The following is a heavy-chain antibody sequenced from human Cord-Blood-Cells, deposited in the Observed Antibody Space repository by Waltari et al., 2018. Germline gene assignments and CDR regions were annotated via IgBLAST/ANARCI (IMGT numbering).Heavy chain of an antibody. J-gene: IGHJ3*02. CDR1: GGSISSGGYS. Sequence: QLQLQESGSGLVKPSQTLSLTCAVSGGSISSGGYSWSWIRQPPGKGLEWIGYIYHSESTYYNPSLKSRVTISVDRSKNQFSLKLSSVTAADTAVYYCARSGTPLKLGAFDIWGQGTMVTVSS. CDR2: IYHSEST. V-gene: IGHV4-30-2*01. CDR3: ARSGTPLKLGAFDI. D-gene: IGHD3-16*01.